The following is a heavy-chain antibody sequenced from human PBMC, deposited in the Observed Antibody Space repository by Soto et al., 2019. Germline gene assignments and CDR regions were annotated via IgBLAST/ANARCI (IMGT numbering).Heavy chain of an antibody. Sequence: GGSLRLSCAASGFTFSRYGMHWVRQAPGKGLEWVAVISYDGSNKYYADSVKGRFTISRDNSKNTLYLQMNSLRAEDTAVYYCANGRYYGSGRPYFGYWGQGTLVSVSS. CDR3: ANGRYYGSGRPYFGY. D-gene: IGHD3-10*01. CDR2: ISYDGSNK. J-gene: IGHJ4*02. CDR1: GFTFSRYG. V-gene: IGHV3-30*18.